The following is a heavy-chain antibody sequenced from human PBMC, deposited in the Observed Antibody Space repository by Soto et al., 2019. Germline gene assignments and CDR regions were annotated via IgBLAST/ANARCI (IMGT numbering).Heavy chain of an antibody. CDR2: IGESGTPT. J-gene: IGHJ6*02. D-gene: IGHD5-18*01. CDR3: ARYIPGVRYYGMDV. Sequence: GGSLRLSCAASGFTFSSYAMKWVRQAPGKGLEWVSLIGESGTPTYYADSVKGRFTISRDNSGNTLFLEMYSLRAEDTAVYYCARYIPGVRYYGMDVWGQGTTVKSP. V-gene: IGHV3-23*01. CDR1: GFTFSSYA.